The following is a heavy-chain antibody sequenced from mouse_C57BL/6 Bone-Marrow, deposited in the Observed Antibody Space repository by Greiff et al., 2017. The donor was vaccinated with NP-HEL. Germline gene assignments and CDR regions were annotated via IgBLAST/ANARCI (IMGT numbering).Heavy chain of an antibody. CDR1: GYTFTGYW. CDR3: ARPHVSSGYVDWFAY. D-gene: IGHD3-2*02. CDR2: ILPGSGST. J-gene: IGHJ3*01. V-gene: IGHV1-9*01. Sequence: QVQLQQSGAELMKPGASVKLSCKATGYTFTGYWIAWVKQRPGHGLEWIGEILPGSGSTNYNEKFKGKATFTADTSSNTAYMELSSLTTEDSAIYYCARPHVSSGYVDWFAYWGQGTLVTVSA.